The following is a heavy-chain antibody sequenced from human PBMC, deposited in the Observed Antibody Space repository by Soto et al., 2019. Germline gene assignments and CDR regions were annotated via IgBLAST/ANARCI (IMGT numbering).Heavy chain of an antibody. Sequence: EVQLVESGGGLVQPGRSLRLSCAASGFTFDDYAMHWVRQAPGKGLEWGSGVSWNSGSIGYTDSVKGRLTISRDNAKNSLYLQMNSLRAEDTALYYCAKDLYGSGSYYNNAFDIWGQGTMVTVSS. J-gene: IGHJ3*02. V-gene: IGHV3-9*01. CDR2: VSWNSGSI. D-gene: IGHD3-10*01. CDR1: GFTFDDYA. CDR3: AKDLYGSGSYYNNAFDI.